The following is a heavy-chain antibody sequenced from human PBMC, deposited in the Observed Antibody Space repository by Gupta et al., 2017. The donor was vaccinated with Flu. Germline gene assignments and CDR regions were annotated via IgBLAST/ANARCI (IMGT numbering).Heavy chain of an antibody. J-gene: IGHJ4*02. CDR3: VSGRDGYNYRFDY. CDR2: INWNGGST. Sequence: QAPGKGLEWVSGINWNGGSTGYADSVKGRFTISRDNAKNSLYLQMNSLRAEDTALYHCVSGRDGYNYRFDYWGQGTLVTVSS. V-gene: IGHV3-20*01. D-gene: IGHD5-24*01.